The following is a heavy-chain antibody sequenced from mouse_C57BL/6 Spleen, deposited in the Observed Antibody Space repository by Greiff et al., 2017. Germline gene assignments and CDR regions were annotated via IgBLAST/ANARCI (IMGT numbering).Heavy chain of an antibody. CDR3: ARIYYSNYGYAMDY. CDR2: IYPGDGDT. V-gene: IGHV1-80*01. D-gene: IGHD2-5*01. CDR1: GYAFSRYW. J-gene: IGHJ4*01. Sequence: QVQLQQSGAELVKPGASVKISCKASGYAFSRYWMNWVKQRPGKGLEWIGQIYPGDGDTNYNGKFKGKATLTADKSSSTAYMQLSSLTSEDSAVYFCARIYYSNYGYAMDYWGQGTSVTVSS.